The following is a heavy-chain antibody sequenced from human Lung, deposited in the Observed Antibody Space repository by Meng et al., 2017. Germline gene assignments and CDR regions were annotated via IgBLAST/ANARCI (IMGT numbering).Heavy chain of an antibody. D-gene: IGHD4-11*01. CDR3: ARGPTTMAHDFDY. V-gene: IGHV4-34*01. Sequence: VGLSQLGSGLFKPSETLALTCVVSGGSFSDYYWSWIRQPPGKGLEWIGEINHSGSTNYNPSLESRATISVDTSQNNLSLKLSSVTAADSAVYYCARGPTTMAHDFDYWGQGTLVTVSS. CDR1: GGSFSDYY. J-gene: IGHJ4*02. CDR2: INHSGST.